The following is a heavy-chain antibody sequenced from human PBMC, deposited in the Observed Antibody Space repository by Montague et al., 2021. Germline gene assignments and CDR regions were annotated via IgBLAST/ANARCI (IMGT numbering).Heavy chain of an antibody. Sequence: SETLSLTCTVSGGSISSSSYYWGWIRQPPGKGLEWIGSIYYSGSTYYNPSLKSRVTISVDTSKNQFSLKLSSVTAADTAVYYCARSSRGRWPQSYFDYWGQGTLVTVSS. CDR2: IYYSGST. CDR1: GGSISSSSYY. V-gene: IGHV4-39*01. D-gene: IGHD5-24*01. J-gene: IGHJ4*02. CDR3: ARSSRGRWPQSYFDY.